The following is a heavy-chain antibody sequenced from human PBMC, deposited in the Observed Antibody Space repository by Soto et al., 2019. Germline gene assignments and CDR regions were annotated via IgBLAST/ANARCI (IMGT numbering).Heavy chain of an antibody. D-gene: IGHD3-3*01. CDR3: SSGFLEWLLYRNYYYYGMDV. V-gene: IGHV3-49*03. J-gene: IGHJ6*02. CDR2: IRSKAYGGTT. Sequence: GGSLRLSCTASGLTFGDYAMSWFRQAPGKGLEWVGFIRSKAYGGTTEYAASVKGRFTISRDDSKSIAYLQMNSLKTEDTAVYYCSSGFLEWLLYRNYYYYGMDVWGQGTTVTVSS. CDR1: GLTFGDYA.